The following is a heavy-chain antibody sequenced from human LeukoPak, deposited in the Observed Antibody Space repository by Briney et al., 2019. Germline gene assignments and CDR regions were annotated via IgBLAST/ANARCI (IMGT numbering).Heavy chain of an antibody. CDR3: ARDLHYAFDI. CDR1: GFSFSTYS. J-gene: IGHJ3*02. V-gene: IGHV3-48*02. Sequence: GGSLSLSCAASGFSFSTYSLNWVRQAPGQGLEWLSYISGDSSIMSFADSVKGRFTISRDNAQNSLYLHMYTLRDEDTAVYYCARDLHYAFDIWGQGTMVTVSS. CDR2: ISGDSSIM.